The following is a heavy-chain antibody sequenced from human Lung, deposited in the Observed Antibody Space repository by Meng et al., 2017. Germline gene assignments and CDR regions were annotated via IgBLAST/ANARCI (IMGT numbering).Heavy chain of an antibody. CDR3: ARVFGSGDNYYYYYGMDV. CDR1: GGSISSYY. J-gene: IGHJ6*02. V-gene: IGHV4-59*01. Sequence: SETLSLTCTVSGGSISSYYWSWIRQPPGKGLEWIGYIYYSGSTNYNPSLKSRVTISVDTSKNQFSLKLSSVTAADTAVYYCARVFGSGDNYYYYYGMDVWGQGTT. D-gene: IGHD3-10*01. CDR2: IYYSGST.